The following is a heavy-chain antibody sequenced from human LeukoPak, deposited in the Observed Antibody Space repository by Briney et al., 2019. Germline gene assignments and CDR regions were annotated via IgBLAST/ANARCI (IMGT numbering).Heavy chain of an antibody. CDR3: ARGGVGVVTANNWFAP. CDR2: ISAYNGNT. Sequence: ASVKVSCKASGYTFTSYGISWVRQAPGQGLEWMGWISAYNGNTNYAQKLQGRVTMTTDTSTSTAYMELRSLRSDDTAVYYCARGGVGVVTANNWFAPGGQGTLVTVSS. J-gene: IGHJ5*02. V-gene: IGHV1-18*01. CDR1: GYTFTSYG. D-gene: IGHD2-21*02.